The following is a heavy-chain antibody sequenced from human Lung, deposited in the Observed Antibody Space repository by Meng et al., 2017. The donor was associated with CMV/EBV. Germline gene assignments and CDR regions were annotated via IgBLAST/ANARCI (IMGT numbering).Heavy chain of an antibody. V-gene: IGHV1-69*05. CDR1: GGTFSSYA. D-gene: IGHD5-18*01. J-gene: IGHJ5*02. CDR2: IIPIFGTA. CDR3: ARHPAYSYGYPMSPNWFDP. Sequence: SVXVSXXASGGTFSSYAISWVRQAPGQGLEWMGGIIPIFGTANYAQKFQGRVTITTDESTSTAYMELSSLRSEDTAVYYCARHPAYSYGYPMSPNWFDPWGQGTLVXISS.